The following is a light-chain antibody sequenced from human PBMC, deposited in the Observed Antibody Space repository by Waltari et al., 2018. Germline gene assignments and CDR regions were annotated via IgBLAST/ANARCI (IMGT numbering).Light chain of an antibody. CDR1: QTAKRW. CDR3: QQYNSYPRT. J-gene: IGKJ1*01. CDR2: GSS. V-gene: IGKV1-5*01. Sequence: DIQMTQSPSTLSAPIGDRVTITCPASQTAKRWLAWYQEKPGKAPKLIYGSSSLESGVPSRFSGSGAETEFSLTISSLQPDDLATYYCQQYNSYPRTFGQGTKVEIK.